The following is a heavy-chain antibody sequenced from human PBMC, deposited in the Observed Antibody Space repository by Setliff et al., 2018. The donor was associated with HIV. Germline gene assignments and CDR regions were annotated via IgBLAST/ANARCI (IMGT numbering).Heavy chain of an antibody. D-gene: IGHD3-22*01. Sequence: LRLSCAASRFDFNNYWMCWVRQAPGKGLEWVANIGQDGSEKNYVDSVKGRFTISRDNAKNMLYLQMNGLSADDTAVYYCVRGSGYYYFDNWGQGALVTVSS. V-gene: IGHV3-7*01. CDR3: VRGSGYYYFDN. CDR2: IGQDGSEK. J-gene: IGHJ4*02. CDR1: RFDFNNYW.